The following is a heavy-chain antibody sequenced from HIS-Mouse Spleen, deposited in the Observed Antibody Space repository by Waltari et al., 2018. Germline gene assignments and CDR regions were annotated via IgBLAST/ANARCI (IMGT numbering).Heavy chain of an antibody. CDR3: ARMGPASGSYGDY. J-gene: IGHJ4*02. CDR2: INHRGRT. CDR1: GGSFSGYY. Sequence: QVQLQQWGAGLLKPSETLSLTCAVYGGSFSGYYWSWIRQPPGKGLEWVGEINHRGRTNYNPSLKRRVTISVDTSKNQFSLKLSSVTAADTAVYYCARMGPASGSYGDYWGQGTLVTVSS. D-gene: IGHD1-26*01. V-gene: IGHV4-34*01.